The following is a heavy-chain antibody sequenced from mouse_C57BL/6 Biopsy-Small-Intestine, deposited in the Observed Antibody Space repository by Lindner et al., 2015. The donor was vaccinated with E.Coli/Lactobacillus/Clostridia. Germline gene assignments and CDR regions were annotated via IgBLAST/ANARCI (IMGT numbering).Heavy chain of an antibody. CDR3: AILYSNYVVMDY. CDR2: INPSSGDT. V-gene: IGHV1-7*01. CDR1: GYTFTNYW. J-gene: IGHJ4*01. D-gene: IGHD2-5*01. Sequence: VQLQESGAELAKPGASVKLSCKASGYTFTNYWMHWVKQRPGQGLEWIGYINPSSGDTNYNQKFKGKATLTVDKSSSTAYMQLSSLTSEDSAVYYCAILYSNYVVMDYWGQGTSVTVSS.